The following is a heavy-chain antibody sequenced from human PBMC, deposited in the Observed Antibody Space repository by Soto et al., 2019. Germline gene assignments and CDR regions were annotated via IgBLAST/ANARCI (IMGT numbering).Heavy chain of an antibody. CDR3: AKDSNKYSSSLRGRYFDY. V-gene: IGHV3-74*01. CDR1: GFSFVSYW. CDR2: INGNADNS. Sequence: EVQLAESGGGLVLTGGSLRLSCAASGFSFVSYWMHWVRQVPGEGLAWVSRINGNADNSDYADSVKGRFTISRDNAMNRLYLQMDSLRAEDTAIYYCAKDSNKYSSSLRGRYFDYWGQGTLVTVSS. D-gene: IGHD3-22*01. J-gene: IGHJ4*02.